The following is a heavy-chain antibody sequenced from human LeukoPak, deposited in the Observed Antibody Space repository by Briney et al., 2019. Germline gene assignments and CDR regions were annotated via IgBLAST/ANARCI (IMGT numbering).Heavy chain of an antibody. CDR3: ARSRQIGKMVRGVV. D-gene: IGHD3-10*01. CDR1: GFTFSSYA. J-gene: IGHJ4*02. V-gene: IGHV3-30*14. CDR2: ISYDGSNK. Sequence: PGGSLRLSCAASGFTFSSYAMHWVRQAPGKGLEWVAVISYDGSNKYYADSVKGRFTISRDNSKNTLYLQMNSLRAEDTAVYYCARSRQIGKMVRGVVWGQGTLVTVSS.